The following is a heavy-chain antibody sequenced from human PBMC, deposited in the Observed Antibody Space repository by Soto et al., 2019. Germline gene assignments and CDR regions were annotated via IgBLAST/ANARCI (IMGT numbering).Heavy chain of an antibody. CDR3: ARDHRYCSSTSCHPYGMDV. CDR2: IYYSGST. CDR1: GGSVSSGDYY. J-gene: IGHJ6*02. V-gene: IGHV4-61*08. Sequence: KPSETLSLTCTVSGGSVSSGDYYWGWIRQPPGKGLEWIGYIYYSGSTNYNASLKSRVTIAVDTSKNQFSLKLSSVTAADTAVYHCARDHRYCSSTSCHPYGMDVWGQGTTVTV. D-gene: IGHD2-2*01.